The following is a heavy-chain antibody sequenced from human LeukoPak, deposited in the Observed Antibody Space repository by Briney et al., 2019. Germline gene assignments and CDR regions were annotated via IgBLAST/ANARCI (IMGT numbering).Heavy chain of an antibody. CDR3: ARDIAARDYYYGMDV. CDR2: IYTSGST. Sequence: PSETLSLTCTVSGGSISSGSYYWSWIRQPAGKGLEWIGRIYTSGSTNYNPSLKSRLTISVDTSKNQFSLTLSSVTAADTAVYYCARDIAARDYYYGMDVWGQGTTVTVSS. J-gene: IGHJ6*02. CDR1: GGSISSGSYY. V-gene: IGHV4-61*02. D-gene: IGHD6-6*01.